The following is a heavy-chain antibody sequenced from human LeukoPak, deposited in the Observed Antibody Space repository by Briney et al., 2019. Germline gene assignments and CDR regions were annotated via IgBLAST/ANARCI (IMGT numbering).Heavy chain of an antibody. Sequence: SETLSLTCTVSGGSIRSYYWSWIRQPPGKGLEWIGYIYYRGSTNYNPSLKSRVTISVDTSKNQFSLKLSSVTAADTAVYYCARGRWLSNFDYWGQGTLVTVSS. CDR2: IYYRGST. D-gene: IGHD5-24*01. CDR3: ARGRWLSNFDY. CDR1: GGSIRSYY. V-gene: IGHV4-59*01. J-gene: IGHJ4*02.